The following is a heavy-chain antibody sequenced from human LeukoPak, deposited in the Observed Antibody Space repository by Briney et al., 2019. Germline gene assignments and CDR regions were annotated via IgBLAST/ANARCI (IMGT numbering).Heavy chain of an antibody. CDR1: GFTFSSYG. Sequence: GASLRLSCAASGFTFSSYGMHWVRQAPGKGLEWVAVISYDGSNKYYADSVKGRFTISRDNSKNTLYLQMNSLRAEDTAVYYCAKGYSAARPRYYYYGMDVWGQGTTVTVSS. V-gene: IGHV3-30*18. J-gene: IGHJ6*02. D-gene: IGHD6-6*01. CDR2: ISYDGSNK. CDR3: AKGYSAARPRYYYYGMDV.